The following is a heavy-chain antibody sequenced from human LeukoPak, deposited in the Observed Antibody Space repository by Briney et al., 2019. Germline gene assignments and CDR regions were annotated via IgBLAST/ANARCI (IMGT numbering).Heavy chain of an antibody. J-gene: IGHJ4*02. CDR3: ATGLRVPAASLDY. CDR1: GYSFTSYW. Sequence: GESLKISCKGSGYSFTSYWIGWVRQMPGKGLEWMGIIYPGDSDTRYSPSFQGQVTISADKSISTAYLQWSSLRASDTAMYYCATGLRVPAASLDYWGQGTLVTVSS. D-gene: IGHD2-2*01. CDR2: IYPGDSDT. V-gene: IGHV5-51*01.